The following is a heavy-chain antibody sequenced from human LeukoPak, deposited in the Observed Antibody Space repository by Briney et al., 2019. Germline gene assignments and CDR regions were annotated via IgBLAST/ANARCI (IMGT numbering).Heavy chain of an antibody. J-gene: IGHJ4*02. CDR1: GGTFSRSA. CDR3: ATWPLRFLEYDYFDY. V-gene: IGHV1-69*05. CDR2: IIPMFRTA. Sequence: SVKVSCKASGGTFSRSAVNWVRQAPGQGLEWMGGIIPMFRTANYAQKFQGRVTITTDESTSTAYMELSSLRSEDTAVYYCATWPLRFLEYDYFDYWGQGTLVTVSS. D-gene: IGHD3-3*01.